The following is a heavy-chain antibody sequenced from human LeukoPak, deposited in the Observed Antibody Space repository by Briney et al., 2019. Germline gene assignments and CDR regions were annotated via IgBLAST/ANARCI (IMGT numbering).Heavy chain of an antibody. CDR1: GITLSNYG. J-gene: IGHJ4*02. CDR2: ISGTGGRT. V-gene: IGHV3-23*01. D-gene: IGHD3-10*01. CDR3: AKRGVVVRVILVGFHREAYYFDS. Sequence: GGSLRLSCAVSGITLSNYGLSWVRQAPGTGLEWVAGISGTGGRTNYADSVKGRFTISRDNPKNTLYLQMNSLRAEDTAEYFCAKRGVVVRVILVGFHREAYYFDSWGQGALVTVSS.